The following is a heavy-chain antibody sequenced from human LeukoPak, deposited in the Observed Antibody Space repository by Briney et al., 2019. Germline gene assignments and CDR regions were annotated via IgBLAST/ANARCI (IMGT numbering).Heavy chain of an antibody. Sequence: SETLSLTCSVSGGSITSSTYSWGWIRQPPGKGLEWIGSFYYTGDTYYGPSLKSRVTISVGSSKNHFSLNLTSLTAADTAVYYCARLPPYCSEGICYFWEYFDSWGQGTLVTVSS. CDR2: FYYTGDT. J-gene: IGHJ4*02. CDR1: GGSITSSTYS. CDR3: ARLPPYCSEGICYFWEYFDS. V-gene: IGHV4-39*02. D-gene: IGHD2-15*01.